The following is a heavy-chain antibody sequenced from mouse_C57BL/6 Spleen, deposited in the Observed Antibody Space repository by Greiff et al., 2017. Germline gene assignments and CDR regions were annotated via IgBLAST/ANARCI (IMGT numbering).Heavy chain of an antibody. CDR2: IDPNSGGT. Sequence: QVQLKQPGAELVKPGASVKLSCKASGYTFTSYWMHWVKQRPGRGLEWIGRIDPNSGGTKYNGKFKSKATLTVDKPSSTAYMQLSSLTSEDSAVYYCARGVRQLRLPYAMDYWGQGTSVTVSS. J-gene: IGHJ4*01. CDR3: ARGVRQLRLPYAMDY. CDR1: GYTFTSYW. V-gene: IGHV1-72*01. D-gene: IGHD3-2*02.